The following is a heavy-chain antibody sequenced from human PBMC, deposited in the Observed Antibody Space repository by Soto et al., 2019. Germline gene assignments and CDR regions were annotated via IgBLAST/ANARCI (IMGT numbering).Heavy chain of an antibody. D-gene: IGHD4-4*01. CDR2: ISSSGRTI. V-gene: IGHV3-11*04. J-gene: IGHJ6*02. Sequence: QVQLVESGGGLVKPGGSLRLSCAASGFTFSDYYMSWIRQAPGKGLEWVSYISSSGRTIYYADSVRGRFTISRDNAKNSLYLQMNSLRAEDTAVYYCARDPAIYSGKFDYGLDVWGQGTTVTVSS. CDR1: GFTFSDYY. CDR3: ARDPAIYSGKFDYGLDV.